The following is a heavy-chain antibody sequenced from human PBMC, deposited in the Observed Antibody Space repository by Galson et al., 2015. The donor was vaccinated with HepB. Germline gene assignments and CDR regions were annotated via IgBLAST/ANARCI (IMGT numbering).Heavy chain of an antibody. J-gene: IGHJ6*02. Sequence: SLRLSCAASGFTFSSYAMHWVRQAPGKGLEWVAVISYDGSNKYYADSVKGRFTISRDNSKNTLYLQMNSLRAEDTAVYYCARDKAAPGYLGGMDVWGQGTTVTVSS. D-gene: IGHD6-13*01. CDR1: GFTFSSYA. V-gene: IGHV3-30-3*01. CDR2: ISYDGSNK. CDR3: ARDKAAPGYLGGMDV.